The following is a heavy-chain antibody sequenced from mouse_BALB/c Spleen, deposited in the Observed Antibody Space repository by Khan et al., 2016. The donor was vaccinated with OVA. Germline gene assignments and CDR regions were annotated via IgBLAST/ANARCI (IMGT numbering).Heavy chain of an antibody. CDR2: INPSNGYT. Sequence: QVQLKESGAELARPGASVKMSCKVSGYTFTSYTIHWIKERPGQGLEWIGYINPSNGYTNYNQKFKDKATLTTDKSSTTAYLQLSSLTSDDSAVYNCVRDGAYHRNDGWFAYWGQGTLVTVS. J-gene: IGHJ3*01. CDR1: GYTFTSYT. V-gene: IGHV1-4*01. CDR3: VRDGAYHRNDGWFAY. D-gene: IGHD2-14*01.